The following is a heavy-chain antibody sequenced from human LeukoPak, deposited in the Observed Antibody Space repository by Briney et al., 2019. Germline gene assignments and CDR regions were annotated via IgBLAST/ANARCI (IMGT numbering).Heavy chain of an antibody. V-gene: IGHV4-59*01. D-gene: IGHD3-22*01. CDR2: IYYSGST. CDR3: AKAYYDSSGYYYGYYYGMDV. J-gene: IGHJ6*02. Sequence: SETLSLTCTVSGGSISSYYWSWIRQPPGKGLEWIGYIYYSGSTNYNPSLKSRVTISVDTSKNQFPLKLSSVAAADTAVYYCAKAYYDSSGYYYGYYYGMDVWGQGTTVTVSS. CDR1: GGSISSYY.